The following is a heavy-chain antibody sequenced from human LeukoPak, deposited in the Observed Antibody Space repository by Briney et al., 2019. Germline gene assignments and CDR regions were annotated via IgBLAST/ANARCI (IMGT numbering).Heavy chain of an antibody. J-gene: IGHJ4*02. CDR1: GGSISSSSYY. V-gene: IGHV4-39*01. CDR3: ATQSATSSVNDY. D-gene: IGHD4-17*01. Sequence: PSETLSLTCTVSGGSISSSSYYWGWIRQPPGKGLEWIGSIFYSGSAYYNPSLESRVTISIDTSKNQFSLKLNSVTAADTAVYYCATQSATSSVNDYWGQGTLVTVSS. CDR2: IFYSGSA.